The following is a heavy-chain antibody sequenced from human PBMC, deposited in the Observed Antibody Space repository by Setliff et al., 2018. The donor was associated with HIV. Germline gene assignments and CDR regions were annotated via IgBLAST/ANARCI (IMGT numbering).Heavy chain of an antibody. CDR2: IGGHGSII. Sequence: GGSLRLSCAASGLNFSSYEMTWVRQAPGKGLEWISFIGGHGSIIHYADSVKGRFTISRDNAKNSVYLQMNSLRVEDSAAYYCAREVLRGGDDAFGLWGRGTVVTVSS. CDR1: GLNFSSYE. CDR3: AREVLRGGDDAFGL. V-gene: IGHV3-48*03. D-gene: IGHD3-10*01. J-gene: IGHJ3*01.